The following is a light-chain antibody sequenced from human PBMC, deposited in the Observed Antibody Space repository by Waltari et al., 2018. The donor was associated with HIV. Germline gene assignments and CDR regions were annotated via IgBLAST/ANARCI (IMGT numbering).Light chain of an antibody. J-gene: IGKJ1*01. CDR1: QSVLYSSHNKNY. CDR3: HQYYSLPWT. Sequence: DIVMTQSPDSLAVSLGERATINCKSSQSVLYSSHNKNYLAWYQQKPGQPPKLLISWASTREPGVPDRFSGSGSGTDFTLTISSLQAEDVALYYCHQYYSLPWTFGQGTKVEIK. V-gene: IGKV4-1*01. CDR2: WAS.